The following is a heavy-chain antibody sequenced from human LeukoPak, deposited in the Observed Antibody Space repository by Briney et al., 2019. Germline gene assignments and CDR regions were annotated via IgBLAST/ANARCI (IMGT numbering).Heavy chain of an antibody. CDR2: MQYSGRI. J-gene: IGHJ4*02. V-gene: IGHV4-59*12. Sequence: SETLSLTCTASGDSISNSYWSWIRQPPGKGLEWIGYMQYSGRINYDPTLKSRVTISVDTSKNQLFLKLTSVTAADTAVYLCARERTMDAIPYYIDYWGRGTLVTVSS. D-gene: IGHD2-8*01. CDR3: ARERTMDAIPYYIDY. CDR1: GDSISNSY.